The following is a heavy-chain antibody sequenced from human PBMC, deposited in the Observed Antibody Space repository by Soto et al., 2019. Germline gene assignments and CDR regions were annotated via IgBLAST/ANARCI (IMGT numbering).Heavy chain of an antibody. Sequence: SETLSLTCTVSGGSINYSYWTWIRQPPGKGLEWIGYISYTGSPNYNASLKSRLTISVDTSKNQFSLKLSSVTAADTALYYCARVNYGDYYYGMDVWGQGTTVTVSS. CDR2: ISYTGSP. CDR1: GGSINYSY. D-gene: IGHD4-17*01. CDR3: ARVNYGDYYYGMDV. V-gene: IGHV4-59*01. J-gene: IGHJ6*02.